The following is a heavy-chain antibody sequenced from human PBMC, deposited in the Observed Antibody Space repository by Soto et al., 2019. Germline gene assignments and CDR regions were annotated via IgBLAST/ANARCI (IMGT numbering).Heavy chain of an antibody. Sequence: EVRLVEYGGTLLQPGGSLRLSCAASGFTFSTYGMNWVRQAPEKGLEWVSYISSTGSLTQYADSVNGRFTISRDNGKNSMYLQMSSLRVEDTAVYYCARGGAARPDYWGQGTLVTVSS. D-gene: IGHD6-13*01. CDR1: GFTFSTYG. CDR3: ARGGAARPDY. CDR2: ISSTGSLT. V-gene: IGHV3-48*01. J-gene: IGHJ4*02.